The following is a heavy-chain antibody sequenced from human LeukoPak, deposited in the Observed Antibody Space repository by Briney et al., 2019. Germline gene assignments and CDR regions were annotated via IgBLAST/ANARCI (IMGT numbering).Heavy chain of an antibody. V-gene: IGHV3-48*03. Sequence: GASLRLSCAASGFTLRSYEMNWVRQAPGKGLEWVSNISPSGANTNYADSVKGRFTISRDNAQNSLYLQINSLRAEDTAVYYCARSREFDYWGQGTLVTVSS. J-gene: IGHJ4*02. CDR1: GFTLRSYE. CDR2: ISPSGANT. CDR3: ARSREFDY.